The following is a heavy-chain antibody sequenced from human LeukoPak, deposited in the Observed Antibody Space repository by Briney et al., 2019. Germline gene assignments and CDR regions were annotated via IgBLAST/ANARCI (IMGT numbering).Heavy chain of an antibody. CDR3: TRDRYGDENY. D-gene: IGHD4-17*01. CDR2: ISSSGTTI. J-gene: IGHJ4*02. V-gene: IGHV3-48*04. Sequence: GGSLRLSCAASGFTFSSYSMNWVRQAPGKGLEWISYISSSGTTIYYADSVKGRFTFSRDNAKNSLYLQMNSLRVEDTAVYYCTRDRYGDENYWGQGTLVTVSS. CDR1: GFTFSSYS.